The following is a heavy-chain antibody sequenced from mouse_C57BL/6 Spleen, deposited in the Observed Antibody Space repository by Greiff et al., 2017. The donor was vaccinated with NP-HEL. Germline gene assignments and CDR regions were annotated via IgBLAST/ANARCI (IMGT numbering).Heavy chain of an antibody. Sequence: EVKLMESGGGLVQPGGSLSLSCAASGFTFTDYYMSWVRQPPGKALEWLGFIRNKANGYTTEYSASVKGRFTISRDNSQSILYLQMNALRAEDSATYYCARFYEGYFDVWGTGTTVTVSS. D-gene: IGHD1-1*01. J-gene: IGHJ1*03. CDR2: IRNKANGYTT. CDR3: ARFYEGYFDV. V-gene: IGHV7-3*01. CDR1: GFTFTDYY.